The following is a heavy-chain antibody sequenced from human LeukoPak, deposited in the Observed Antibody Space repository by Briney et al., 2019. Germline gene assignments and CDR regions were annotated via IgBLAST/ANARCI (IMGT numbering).Heavy chain of an antibody. CDR2: IHYRGST. CDR1: GGSISSFY. V-gene: IGHV4-59*01. D-gene: IGHD3-22*01. J-gene: IGHJ4*02. CDR3: ARGSSGYRFDC. Sequence: SETLSLTCTVSGGSISSFYWSWIRQPPGKGLEWIGYIHYRGSTNYNPSLKSRVTISVDTSKNQFSLNLSSVTAADTAVYYCARGSSGYRFDCWGQGTLVTVSS.